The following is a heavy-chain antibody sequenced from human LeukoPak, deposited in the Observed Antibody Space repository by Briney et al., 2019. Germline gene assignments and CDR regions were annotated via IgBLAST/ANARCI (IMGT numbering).Heavy chain of an antibody. V-gene: IGHV4-38-2*02. J-gene: IGHJ5*02. CDR3: ARGGGVRFGSGWRPGSWFDP. CDR2: IHSGESP. CDR1: GYSISSGYF. D-gene: IGHD6-19*01. Sequence: SETLSLTCTVSGYSISSGYFWGRIRQPPGKGLEWIGIIHSGESPYYSPSLESRITISIDTSKNQFSLKLNSVTAADTAVYYCARGGGVRFGSGWRPGSWFDPWGQGTLVIVSS.